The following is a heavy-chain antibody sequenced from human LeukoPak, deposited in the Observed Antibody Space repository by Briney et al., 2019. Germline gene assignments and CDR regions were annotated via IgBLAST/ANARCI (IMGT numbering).Heavy chain of an antibody. CDR3: ARGIAVAGTRYYGMDV. CDR2: IYYSGST. Sequence: SETLSLTCTVSGGSISSYYWSWIRQPPGKGLEWIGYIYYSGSTNYNPSLKSRVTISVDTSKNQFSLKLSSVTAADTAVYYCARGIAVAGTRYYGMDVWGQGTTVTVSS. D-gene: IGHD6-19*01. CDR1: GGSISSYY. J-gene: IGHJ6*02. V-gene: IGHV4-59*01.